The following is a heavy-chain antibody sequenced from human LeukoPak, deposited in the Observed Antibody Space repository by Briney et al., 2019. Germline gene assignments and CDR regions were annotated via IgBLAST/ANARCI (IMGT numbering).Heavy chain of an antibody. D-gene: IGHD3-10*01. Sequence: ASVKVSCKASGYTFTSYYMHWVRQAPGQGLEWMGIINPSGGSTSYAQKFQGRVTMTRNTSISTAYMELSSLRSEDTAVYYCARGLAPYYYGSGTMLYWGQGTLVTVSS. CDR2: INPSGGST. CDR3: ARGLAPYYYGSGTMLY. J-gene: IGHJ4*02. V-gene: IGHV1-46*01. CDR1: GYTFTSYY.